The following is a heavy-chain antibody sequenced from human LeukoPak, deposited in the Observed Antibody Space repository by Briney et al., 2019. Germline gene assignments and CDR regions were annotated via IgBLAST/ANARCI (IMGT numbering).Heavy chain of an antibody. D-gene: IGHD3-22*01. V-gene: IGHV5-51*01. Sequence: GESLKISCKGSGYSFTTYWIGWGRQMPGGSLLWMGTFYPGDSDTRYSPSFQGQVTISADKSISTAYLQWSSLKASDTAMYYCARQFRDSSGYYSYYFDYWGQGTLVTVSS. CDR1: GYSFTTYW. CDR3: ARQFRDSSGYYSYYFDY. CDR2: FYPGDSDT. J-gene: IGHJ4*02.